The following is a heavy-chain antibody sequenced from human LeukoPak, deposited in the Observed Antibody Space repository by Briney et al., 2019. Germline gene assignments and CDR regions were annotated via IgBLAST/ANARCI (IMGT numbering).Heavy chain of an antibody. CDR3: ARGIGYDILTGHTLDI. CDR1: GYTFTSYY. V-gene: IGHV1-46*01. Sequence: GASVKVSCKASGYTFTSYYMHWVRQAPGQGLEWMGIINPGGGSTSYAQKFQGRVTMTRDTSTSTVYMELSSLRSEDTAVYYCARGIGYDILTGHTLDIWGQGTMVTVSS. CDR2: INPGGGST. D-gene: IGHD3-9*01. J-gene: IGHJ3*02.